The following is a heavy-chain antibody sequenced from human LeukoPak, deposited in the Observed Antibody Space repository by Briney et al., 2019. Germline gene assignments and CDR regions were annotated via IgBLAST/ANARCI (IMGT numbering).Heavy chain of an antibody. D-gene: IGHD1-26*01. Sequence: GGSLRLSCAASGFTFSSYWMHWVRQAPGKGLVWVSRINSDGAATNYADSVRGRFTISRDNARNTLYLQMNSLGADDTAVYYCARASGTYPFDYWGQGTLVTVSS. CDR2: INSDGAAT. CDR3: ARASGTYPFDY. CDR1: GFTFSSYW. V-gene: IGHV3-74*01. J-gene: IGHJ4*02.